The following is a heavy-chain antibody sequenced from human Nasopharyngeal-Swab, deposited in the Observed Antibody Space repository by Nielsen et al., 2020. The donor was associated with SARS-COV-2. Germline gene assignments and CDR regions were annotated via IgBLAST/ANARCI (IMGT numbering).Heavy chain of an antibody. CDR1: GYTFTSYG. Sequence: SVKVSCKASGYTFTSYGISWVRQAPGQGLEWMGGIIPIFGTANYAQKFQGRVTITADESTSTAYMELSSLRSEDTAVYYCASRKGSYYDSSGYDRDAFDIWGQGTMVTVSS. J-gene: IGHJ3*02. CDR3: ASRKGSYYDSSGYDRDAFDI. CDR2: IIPIFGTA. D-gene: IGHD3-22*01. V-gene: IGHV1-69*13.